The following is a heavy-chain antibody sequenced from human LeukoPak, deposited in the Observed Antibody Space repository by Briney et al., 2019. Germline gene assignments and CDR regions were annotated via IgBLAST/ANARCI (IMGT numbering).Heavy chain of an antibody. CDR1: GYTFTSYD. CDR3: ARASMVRGYYYYYGMDV. D-gene: IGHD3-10*01. CDR2: MNPNSGNA. J-gene: IGHJ6*02. V-gene: IGHV1-8*01. Sequence: ASVKVSCKASGYTFTSYDINWVRQATGQGLEWMGWMNPNSGNAGYAQKFQGRVTMTRNTSISTAYMELSSLRSEDTAVYYCARASMVRGYYYYYGMDVWGQGTTVTVSS.